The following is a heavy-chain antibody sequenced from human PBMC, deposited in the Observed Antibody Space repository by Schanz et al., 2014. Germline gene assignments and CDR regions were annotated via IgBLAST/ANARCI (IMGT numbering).Heavy chain of an antibody. CDR3: ARDEGKDGYNLAFDV. Sequence: EVQLVESGGGLIHPGGSLRLSCAVSGFTVNTNYMTWVRQAPGKGLECVSILYIRSTYYAHSVKGRFTISRDNSKNMVFLQLNCLTVEDTAIYYCARDEGKDGYNLAFDVWGQGTLVTVSS. D-gene: IGHD5-12*01. CDR1: GFTVNTNY. CDR2: LYIRST. V-gene: IGHV3-53*01. J-gene: IGHJ3*01.